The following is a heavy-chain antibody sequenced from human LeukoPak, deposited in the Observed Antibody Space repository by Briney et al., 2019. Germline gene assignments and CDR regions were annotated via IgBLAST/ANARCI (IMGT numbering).Heavy chain of an antibody. CDR1: GFTFSSYS. D-gene: IGHD3-3*01. V-gene: IGHV3-21*01. CDR2: ISSSSSYI. Sequence: PGGSLRLSCAASGFTFSSYSMNWVRQAPGKGLEWVSSISSSSSYIYYADSVKGRFTISRDNAKNSLYLQMNSLRAEDTAVYYCARPSSGDFWSGYYRPGPNYFDYWGQGTLVTVSS. CDR3: ARPSSGDFWSGYYRPGPNYFDY. J-gene: IGHJ4*02.